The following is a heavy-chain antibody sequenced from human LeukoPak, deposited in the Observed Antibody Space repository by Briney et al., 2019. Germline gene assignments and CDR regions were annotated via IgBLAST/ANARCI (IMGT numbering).Heavy chain of an antibody. CDR1: GGSFSDFY. CDR3: ARGACTTTSCYAFDV. J-gene: IGHJ3*01. V-gene: IGHV4-34*01. Sequence: PSETLSLTCAVYGGSFSDFYWSWIRQPPGKGLEWIGEIHQTGITNYNPSLKSRVTISVDTSKNLFSLKLSSVTAADTAVYYCARGACTTTSCYAFDVWGQGTMVTVSS. CDR2: IHQTGIT. D-gene: IGHD2-2*01.